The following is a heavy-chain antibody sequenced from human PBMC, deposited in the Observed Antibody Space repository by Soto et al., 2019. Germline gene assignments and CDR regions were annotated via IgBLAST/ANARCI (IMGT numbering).Heavy chain of an antibody. J-gene: IGHJ4*02. CDR2: MSGSSSTT. D-gene: IGHD5-12*01. CDR3: AKDPQRGSQNDY. V-gene: IGHV3-23*01. CDR1: GLTFSNYA. Sequence: GGSLRLSCATSGLTFSNYAMSWVRQAPGGGLEWVSSMSGSSSTTYYADSVRGRFTISRDRSKNTLYLQMSSLRAEDTALYYCAKDPQRGSQNDYWGQGTLVTVSS.